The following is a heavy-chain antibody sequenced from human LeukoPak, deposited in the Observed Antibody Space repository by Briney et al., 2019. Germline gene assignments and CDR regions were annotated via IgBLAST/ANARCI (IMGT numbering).Heavy chain of an antibody. CDR3: ARSGYSGYDIDY. V-gene: IGHV4-59*01. Sequence: SSETLSLTCTVSGGSISSYYWSWIRQPPGKGLEWIGYIYYSGSTNYNPSLKSRVTISVDTSKNQFSLKLSSVTAADTAVYYCARSGYSGYDIDYWGQGTLVTVSS. D-gene: IGHD5-12*01. CDR1: GGSISSYY. J-gene: IGHJ4*02. CDR2: IYYSGST.